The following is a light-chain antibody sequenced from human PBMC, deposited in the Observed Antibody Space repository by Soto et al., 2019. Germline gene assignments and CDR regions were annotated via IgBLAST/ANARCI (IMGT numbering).Light chain of an antibody. CDR1: QSSSKW. CDR3: QQYQSYSPWT. V-gene: IGKV1-5*01. J-gene: IGKJ1*01. Sequence: DIQMTQSPSTLSASVGDRVTITCRASQSSSKWLAWHQQKPGKSPKLLMYEASRWERGVPPRFSASGSGTEFPLAISRLQPDDFETYYCQQYQSYSPWTFGPGAEVEIK. CDR2: EAS.